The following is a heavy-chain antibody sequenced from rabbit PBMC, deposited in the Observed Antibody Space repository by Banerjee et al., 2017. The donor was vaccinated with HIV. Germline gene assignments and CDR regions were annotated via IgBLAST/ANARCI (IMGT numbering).Heavy chain of an antibody. J-gene: IGHJ4*01. CDR1: GSDISSNA. Sequence: QEQLEESGGGLVQPEGSLTLTCKASGSDISSNAMCWVRQAPGKGLELIACIYSSNGDKWYASWVNGRFTISRSTSLNTVDLKMTSLTAADTATYFCARDVDAGYVGVGYALWGPGTLVTVS. D-gene: IGHD6-1*01. CDR3: ARDVDAGYVGVGYAL. CDR2: IYSSNGDK. V-gene: IGHV1S47*01.